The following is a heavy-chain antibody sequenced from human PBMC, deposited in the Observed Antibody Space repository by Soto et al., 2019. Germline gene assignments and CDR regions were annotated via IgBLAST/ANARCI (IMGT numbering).Heavy chain of an antibody. CDR3: ARSGVTGIVIPSHWFDP. CDR2: ISSSGST. J-gene: IGHJ5*02. Sequence: SETLSLTCTVSGDSIGGVGYWSWIRQFPGRGLEWIGCISSSGSTYYNPALNNRISLSLDTSQNQFSLKLLSVTAADAAIYYCARSGVTGIVIPSHWFDPWGQGTLVTVSS. CDR1: GDSIGGVGY. V-gene: IGHV4-31*03. D-gene: IGHD2-21*02.